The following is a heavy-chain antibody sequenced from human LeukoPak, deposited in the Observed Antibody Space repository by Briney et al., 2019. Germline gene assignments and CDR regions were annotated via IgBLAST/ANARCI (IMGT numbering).Heavy chain of an antibody. D-gene: IGHD1-26*01. V-gene: IGHV3-23*01. CDR3: AKGELVGATKYN. CDR1: GFTFSSYA. J-gene: IGHJ4*02. CDR2: ISGSGGST. Sequence: GGSLRLSCAASGFTFSSYAMSWVRQAQGKGMEWVSAISGSGGSTYYANSVKGRFTMSRDNSKNTLYLQMNSLRSADTAVYYCAKGELVGATKYNWGQGTLVTVSS.